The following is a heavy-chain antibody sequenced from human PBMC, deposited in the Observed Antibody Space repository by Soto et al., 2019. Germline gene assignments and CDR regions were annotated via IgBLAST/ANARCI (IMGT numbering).Heavy chain of an antibody. D-gene: IGHD3-3*01. V-gene: IGHV4-39*01. CDR3: ARGRGYYDFWSGYYNFDF. CDR2: IFYTGST. J-gene: IGHJ4*02. Sequence: SETLSLTCTVSGGSISNSNYYWGWIRQPPGKGLKWIGSIFYTGSTYYNPSLKSRVTISVDTSKNQFSLNLNSVTAADTAVYYCARGRGYYDFWSGYYNFDFWGLGTLVTVSS. CDR1: GGSISNSNYY.